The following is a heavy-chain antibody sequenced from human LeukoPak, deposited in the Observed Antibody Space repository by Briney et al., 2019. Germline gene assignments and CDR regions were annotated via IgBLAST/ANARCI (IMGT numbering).Heavy chain of an antibody. CDR2: ISGSGGST. CDR3: AKDRRLVTTGFDY. V-gene: IGHV3-23*01. J-gene: IGHJ4*02. CDR1: GFTFSSYA. Sequence: PGGSLRLSCAASGFTFSSYAMSWVREAPGKGLEWVSAISGSGGSTYYADSVKGRFTISRDNSKNTLYLQMNSLRAEDTAVYYCAKDRRLVTTGFDYWGQGTLVTVSS. D-gene: IGHD4-17*01.